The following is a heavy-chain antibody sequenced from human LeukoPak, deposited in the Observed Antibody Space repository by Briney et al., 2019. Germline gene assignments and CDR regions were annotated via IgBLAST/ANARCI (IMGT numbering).Heavy chain of an antibody. J-gene: IGHJ6*03. CDR3: AKAHTIFGVVITYYCYMDV. CDR1: GFTFSSSG. CDR2: ISGSGGST. V-gene: IGHV3-23*01. D-gene: IGHD3-3*01. Sequence: GGSLRLSCAASGFTFSSSGMHWVRQAPGKGLEWVSAISGSGGSTYYADSVKGLFTISRDNSKNTLYLQMNSLRAEDTAVYYCAKAHTIFGVVITYYCYMDVWGKGTTVTVSS.